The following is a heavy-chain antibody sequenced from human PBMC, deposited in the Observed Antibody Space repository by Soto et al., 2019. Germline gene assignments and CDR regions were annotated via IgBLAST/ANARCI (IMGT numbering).Heavy chain of an antibody. J-gene: IGHJ4*02. D-gene: IGHD3-22*01. CDR3: AKGFSTMIVVVIPPIDY. CDR2: ISGSGGST. V-gene: IGHV3-23*01. CDR1: GFTFSSYA. Sequence: PGGSLRLSCAASGFTFSSYAMSWVRQAPGKGLEWVSAISGSGGSTYYADSVKGRFTISRDNSKNTLYLQMNSLRAEDAAVYYCAKGFSTMIVVVIPPIDYWGQGTLVTSPQ.